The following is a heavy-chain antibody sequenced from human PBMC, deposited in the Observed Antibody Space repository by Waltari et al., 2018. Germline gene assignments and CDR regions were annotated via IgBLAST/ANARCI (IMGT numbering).Heavy chain of an antibody. D-gene: IGHD1-7*01. V-gene: IGHV1-2*06. J-gene: IGHJ4*02. CDR2: IIPNSSCL. Sequence: QVQLVQSGDEVKKPGAAVKVSCKASGYTLTGYTMHWVRQAPGQGLEWIGRIIPNSSCLNYAHNFPGVVTMTRTPSIITAYSEPCRLISDDTALYYCARAKITGTSRCLDNWGQGTLATVSS. CDR1: GYTLTGYT. CDR3: ARAKITGTSRCLDN.